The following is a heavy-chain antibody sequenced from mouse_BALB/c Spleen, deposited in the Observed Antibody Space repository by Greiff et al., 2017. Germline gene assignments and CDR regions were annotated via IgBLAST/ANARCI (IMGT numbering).Heavy chain of an antibody. CDR3: ARFDEGYGLRRDAMDY. D-gene: IGHD2-4*01. CDR1: GDSITSGY. CDR2: ISYSGST. V-gene: IGHV3-8*02. Sequence: VQLKESGPSLVKPSQTLSLTCSVTGDSITSGYWNWIRKFPGNKLEYMGYISYSGSTYYNPSLKSRISITRDTSKNQYYLQLNSVTTEDTATYYCARFDEGYGLRRDAMDYWGQGTSVTVSS. J-gene: IGHJ4*01.